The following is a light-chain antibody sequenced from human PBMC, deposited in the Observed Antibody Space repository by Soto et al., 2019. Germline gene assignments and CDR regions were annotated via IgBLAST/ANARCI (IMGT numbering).Light chain of an antibody. Sequence: DIVMTQSPLSLPVTPGEPASISCRSSQSLLHSNGYNYLDWYLQKPGQSPQVLISLGSNRASGVPDRFSGSGSGTDFTLKISRVEAEDVGVYYCMQALQTPPTFGQGTKLEIK. CDR1: QSLLHSNGYNY. CDR3: MQALQTPPT. V-gene: IGKV2-28*01. CDR2: LGS. J-gene: IGKJ2*01.